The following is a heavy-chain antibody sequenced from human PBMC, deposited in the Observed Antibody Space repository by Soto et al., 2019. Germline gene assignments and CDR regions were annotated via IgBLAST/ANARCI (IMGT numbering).Heavy chain of an antibody. CDR2: MNPNSGNT. J-gene: IGHJ4*02. V-gene: IGHV1-8*01. CDR3: ARGVDRYCSGGSCYSAY. CDR1: GYTFTSYD. Sequence: ASVKVSCKASGYTFTSYDINWVRQATGQGLEWMGWMNPNSGNTGYAQKFQGRVTMTRNTSISTAYMELSSLISEDTAVYYCARGVDRYCSGGSCYSAYWGQGTLVTVSS. D-gene: IGHD2-15*01.